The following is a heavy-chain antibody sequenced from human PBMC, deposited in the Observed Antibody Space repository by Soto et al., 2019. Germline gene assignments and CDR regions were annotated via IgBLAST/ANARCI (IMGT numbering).Heavy chain of an antibody. J-gene: IGHJ4*02. CDR3: ARDVSSDTTGFRGYDL. D-gene: IGHD3-10*01. CDR1: GGTVSSCA. V-gene: IGHV1-69*01. CDR2: FIPIFVSA. Sequence: QLHLVQSGAEVKKAGSSVKVSCKASGGTVSSCAITWVRQAPGKGLEWMGVFIPIFVSAHYAPKFQGRITITADESTSTAYMELSGLTSEDTAIYYCARDVSSDTTGFRGYDLWGKGTQVTVSS.